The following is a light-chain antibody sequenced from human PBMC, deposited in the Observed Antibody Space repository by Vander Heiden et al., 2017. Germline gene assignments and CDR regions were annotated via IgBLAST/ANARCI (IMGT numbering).Light chain of an antibody. Sequence: DIVMTQSPDSLAVPLGERATINCKSSRSVLYSSNNKNYLAWYQQKPGQPPKLLIYWASTRESGVPDRFSGSGSGTDFTLTISSLQAEDVAVYYCQQYYSIPYTFGQGTKLEIK. CDR2: WAS. CDR3: QQYYSIPYT. CDR1: RSVLYSSNNKNY. V-gene: IGKV4-1*01. J-gene: IGKJ2*01.